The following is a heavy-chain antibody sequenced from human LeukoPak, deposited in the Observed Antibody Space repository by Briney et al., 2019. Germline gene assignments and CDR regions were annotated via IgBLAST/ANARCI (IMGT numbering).Heavy chain of an antibody. D-gene: IGHD6-25*01. CDR3: ATEGISAGGPGFFHH. CDR2: IYYSGST. CDR1: GGSISSSSYY. Sequence: SETLSLTCAVSGGSISSSSYYWGWIRQPPGKGLEWVGRIYYSGSTYYNPSLKSRVTISVDTSKNQFSLKLSSVTAADTAVYYCATEGISAGGPGFFHHWGQGTLVTVSS. V-gene: IGHV4-39*07. J-gene: IGHJ1*01.